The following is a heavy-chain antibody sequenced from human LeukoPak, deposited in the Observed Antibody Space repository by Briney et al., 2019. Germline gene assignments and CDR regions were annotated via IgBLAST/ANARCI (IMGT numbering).Heavy chain of an antibody. CDR3: ARVDLLTGYYFFDY. D-gene: IGHD3-9*01. J-gene: IGHJ4*02. Sequence: ASVKVSCKASGYTITNNYMHWVRQAPGQGLEWVGWIRGDNGNTNYAQKLQGRVTMTTDTSTSTAYMELRSLGSDETAVYYCARVDLLTGYYFFDYWGQGTLVTVSS. CDR2: IRGDNGNT. V-gene: IGHV1-18*04. CDR1: GYTITNNY.